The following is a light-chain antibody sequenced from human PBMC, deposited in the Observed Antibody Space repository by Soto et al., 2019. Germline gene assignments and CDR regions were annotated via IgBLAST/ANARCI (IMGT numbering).Light chain of an antibody. J-gene: IGKJ2*01. CDR1: QSISSW. V-gene: IGKV1-5*03. CDR2: KAS. Sequence: DIQMTQSPSTLSASVGDRVTITCRASQSISSWLTWYQQKPGKAPKLLIYKASSLESGVPSSFSGSGSGTEFTITIGSLQPDDFATYYCQQYHSYPYTFGQGTKLEIK. CDR3: QQYHSYPYT.